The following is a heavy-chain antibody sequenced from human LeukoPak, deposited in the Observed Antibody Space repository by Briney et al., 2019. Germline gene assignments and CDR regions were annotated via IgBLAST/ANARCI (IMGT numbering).Heavy chain of an antibody. CDR3: ARTVRLRYFDWSYGDAFDY. Sequence: PSETLSLTCTVSGGSISSYYWSWIRQPPGKGLEWIGYIYYSGSTNYNPSLKSRVTISVDTSKNQFSLKLSSVTAADTAVYCCARTVRLRYFDWSYGDAFDYWGQGTLVTVSS. CDR1: GGSISSYY. CDR2: IYYSGST. J-gene: IGHJ4*02. D-gene: IGHD3-9*01. V-gene: IGHV4-59*08.